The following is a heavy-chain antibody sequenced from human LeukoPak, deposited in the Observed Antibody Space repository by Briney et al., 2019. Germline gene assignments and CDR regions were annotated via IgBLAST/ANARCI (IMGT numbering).Heavy chain of an antibody. D-gene: IGHD1-26*01. V-gene: IGHV3-15*01. J-gene: IGHJ3*02. CDR1: AFTFNNGW. Sequence: GGSLRLSCVASAFTFNNGWMTWVRQAPWKGLEWVCRIKSKTDGGTTDYAAPVKGRFIISSDDSINPLYLQMNSLKTEDPAVYYCAPDSEWELANFSDAHDAFDIWGQGTMVTVSS. CDR2: IKSKTDGGTT. CDR3: APDSEWELANFSDAHDAFDI.